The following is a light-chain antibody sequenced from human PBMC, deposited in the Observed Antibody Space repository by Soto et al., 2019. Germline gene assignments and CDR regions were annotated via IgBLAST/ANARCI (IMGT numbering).Light chain of an antibody. Sequence: QSVLTQSPSASGTPGQRVTISCSGSFSNIGSNTVNWYEQLPGTAPKLLIYSNNQRPSGVPDRISGPKSGTSASLAIRGLQSDDEADYYCAAWDDSLNGVVFGGGPQLTVL. V-gene: IGLV1-44*01. J-gene: IGLJ2*01. CDR1: FSNIGSNT. CDR3: AAWDDSLNGVV. CDR2: SNN.